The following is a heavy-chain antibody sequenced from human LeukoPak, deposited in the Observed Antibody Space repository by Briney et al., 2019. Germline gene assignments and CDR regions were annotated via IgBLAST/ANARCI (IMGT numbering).Heavy chain of an antibody. CDR1: GFPFSSYA. CDR3: VRGYSFGPYGMDV. V-gene: IGHV3-64D*09. Sequence: GGSLRLSCSPSGFPFSSYAMHWVRQAPGEGLEYVSPISDSGGSTYYVDSVKGRFTISRDNSKNTLYLQMSSLRAEDTAVYFCVRGYSFGPYGMDVWGQGTTVTVSS. D-gene: IGHD2-15*01. CDR2: ISDSGGST. J-gene: IGHJ6*02.